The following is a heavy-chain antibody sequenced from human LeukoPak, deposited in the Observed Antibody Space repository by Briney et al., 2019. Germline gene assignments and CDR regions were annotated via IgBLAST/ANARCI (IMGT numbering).Heavy chain of an antibody. D-gene: IGHD6-13*01. J-gene: IGHJ6*03. CDR2: IIPIFGTA. Sequence: ASVKVSSKASGGTFSSYAISWVRQAPGQGLEWMGGIIPIFGTANYAQKFQGRVTITADESTSTAYMELSSLRSEDTAVYYCARDLYSSSWYSYYYYYMDVWGKGTTVTVSS. CDR1: GGTFSSYA. V-gene: IGHV1-69*13. CDR3: ARDLYSSSWYSYYYYYMDV.